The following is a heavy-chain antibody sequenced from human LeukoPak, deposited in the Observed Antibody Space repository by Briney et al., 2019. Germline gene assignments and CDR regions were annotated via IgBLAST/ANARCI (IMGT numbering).Heavy chain of an antibody. D-gene: IGHD5-18*01. V-gene: IGHV3-23*01. CDR1: GFTFSRYA. J-gene: IGHJ4*02. CDR2: ISGTGCST. Sequence: GGTLRLSGAAAGFTFSRYAISRIRHAPVKGLEWVSAISGTGCSTFYADLVKGLFTISRDNSKNTMYRQMHSLRAEDTGVYYCAGAYSYGTFDYWGQGTLVTVSS. CDR3: AGAYSYGTFDY.